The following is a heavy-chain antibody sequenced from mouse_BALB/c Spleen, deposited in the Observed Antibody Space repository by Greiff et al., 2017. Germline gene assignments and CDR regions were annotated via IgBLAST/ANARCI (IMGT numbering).Heavy chain of an antibody. CDR2: ISYSGST. CDR3: ARGFAY. CDR1: GYSITSDYV. V-gene: IGHV3-2*02. Sequence: EVKLVESGPGLVKPSQSLSLTCTVSGYSITSDYVWNLIQQFPGNQLEWMGYISYSGSTSYNPTFKSRITITRDTSKNQFFLQLNSVTTEDTATYCGARGFAYWGQGTLVTVSA. J-gene: IGHJ3*01.